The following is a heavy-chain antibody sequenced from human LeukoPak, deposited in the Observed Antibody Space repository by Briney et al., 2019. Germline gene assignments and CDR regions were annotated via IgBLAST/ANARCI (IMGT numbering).Heavy chain of an antibody. V-gene: IGHV4-34*01. CDR3: ARGDVDTEYYYYNGMDV. D-gene: IGHD5-18*01. CDR2: INHSGST. Sequence: PSETLSLTCAVYGGSFSGYYWSWIRQPPGKGLEWIGEINHSGSTNYNPSLKSRVTISVDTSKNQFSLKLSSVTAADTAVYYCARGDVDTEYYYYNGMDVWGQGTTVTVSS. J-gene: IGHJ6*02. CDR1: GGSFSGYY.